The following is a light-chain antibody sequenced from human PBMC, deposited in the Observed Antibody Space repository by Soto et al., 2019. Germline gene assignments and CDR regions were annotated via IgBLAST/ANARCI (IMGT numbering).Light chain of an antibody. CDR2: EVT. CDR3: NSFAGSVKWV. V-gene: IGLV2-8*01. Sequence: QSALTQPPSASGSPGQSVTISCTGTNSDVGGYNYVSWYQQYPGKAPKLLIYEVTKRPSGVPDRFSGSKSGNTAYLTVSGLQAEDEADYYCNSFAGSVKWVFGGGTKVTVL. J-gene: IGLJ3*02. CDR1: NSDVGGYNY.